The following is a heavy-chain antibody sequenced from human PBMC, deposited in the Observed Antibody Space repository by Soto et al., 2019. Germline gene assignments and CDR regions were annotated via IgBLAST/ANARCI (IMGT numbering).Heavy chain of an antibody. CDR1: GGTFSSYT. J-gene: IGHJ2*01. Sequence: SVKVSCKASGGTFSSYTISWVRQAPGQGLEWMGRIIPILGIANYAQKFQGRVTITADKSTSTAYMELSSLRSEDTAVYYCARDQANGIVGVPSASRFDWYFDLWGSGTLVTVAS. CDR2: IIPILGIA. V-gene: IGHV1-69*02. D-gene: IGHD2-2*01. CDR3: ARDQANGIVGVPSASRFDWYFDL.